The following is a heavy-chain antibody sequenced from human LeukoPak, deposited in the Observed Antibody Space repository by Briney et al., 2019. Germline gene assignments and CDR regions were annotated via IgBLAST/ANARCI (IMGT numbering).Heavy chain of an antibody. D-gene: IGHD2-2*01. V-gene: IGHV4-38-2*01. J-gene: IGHJ5*02. CDR1: GFTFDDYA. Sequence: LRLSCAASGFTFDDYAMHWVRQAPGKGLEWIGSIYYSGSTYYNPSLKSRVTISVDTSKNQFSLKLSSVTAADTAVYYCARGKYCSSTSCNKWFDPWGQGTLVTVSS. CDR3: ARGKYCSSTSCNKWFDP. CDR2: IYYSGST.